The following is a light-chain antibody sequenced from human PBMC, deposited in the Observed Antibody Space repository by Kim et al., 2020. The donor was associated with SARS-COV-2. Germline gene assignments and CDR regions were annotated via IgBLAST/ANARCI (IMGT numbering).Light chain of an antibody. Sequence: SLGERATLSCRASQTISSDLAWYQQKPGQSPRLLIYHASTRATSIPARFSGSGSGTEFTLTITSLQSEDAAVYYCQQYNNKPPGTFGQGTKVDIK. CDR2: HAS. CDR3: QQYNNKPPGT. V-gene: IGKV3-15*01. J-gene: IGKJ1*01. CDR1: QTISSD.